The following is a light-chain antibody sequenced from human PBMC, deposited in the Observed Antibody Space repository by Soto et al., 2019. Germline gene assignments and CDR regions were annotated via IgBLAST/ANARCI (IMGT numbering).Light chain of an antibody. CDR3: QQYNNWWT. J-gene: IGKJ1*01. CDR2: GAS. CDR1: QSVSNN. Sequence: EIVMTQSPATLSVSPGERATLSCRASQSVSNNLAWYQKKPGQAPRLLIYGASTRATGIPARFSGSGSGTEFTLTSNSLQSEDFAVYYCQQYNNWWTFGHGTRVEIK. V-gene: IGKV3-15*01.